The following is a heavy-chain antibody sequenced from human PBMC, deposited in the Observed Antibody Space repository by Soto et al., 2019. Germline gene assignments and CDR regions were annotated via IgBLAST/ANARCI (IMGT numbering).Heavy chain of an antibody. CDR2: IDPSDSYT. CDR3: ARRWDLRSGIAAAGTRGDFDY. Sequence: PGESLKISCKGSRYSFTSYWISWVRQMPGKGLEWMGRIDPSDSYTNYSPSFQGHVTISADKSISTAYLQWSSLKASDTAMYYCARRWDLRSGIAAAGTRGDFDYWGQGTLVTVSS. V-gene: IGHV5-10-1*01. D-gene: IGHD6-13*01. CDR1: RYSFTSYW. J-gene: IGHJ4*02.